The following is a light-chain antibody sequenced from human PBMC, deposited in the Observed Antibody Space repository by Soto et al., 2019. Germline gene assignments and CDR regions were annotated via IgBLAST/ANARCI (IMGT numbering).Light chain of an antibody. CDR1: SSDVGGYNY. CDR3: SSYAGSDSVL. CDR2: EVF. J-gene: IGLJ3*02. V-gene: IGLV2-8*01. Sequence: QSALTQPPSVSGSPGQSLTISCTGTSSDVGGYNYVSWYHHHPGKAPKLIFYEVFKRPSGVPDRFSGSKSGNTASLTVSGLQAEDEADYYCSSYAGSDSVLFGGGTKLTVL.